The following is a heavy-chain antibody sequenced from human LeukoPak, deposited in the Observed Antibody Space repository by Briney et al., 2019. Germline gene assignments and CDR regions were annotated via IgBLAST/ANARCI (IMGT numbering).Heavy chain of an antibody. J-gene: IGHJ4*01. D-gene: IGHD3-10*01. CDR2: ICGSDTK. CDR1: GFIFSNYG. V-gene: IGHV3-23*01. CDR3: AKDRDYYGSGSYHFSPLGY. Sequence: GGTLRLSCAASGFIFSNYGMNWVRQSPGKGLEWVSSICGSDTKYYADSVKGRFTLSRDNFKNTVYQQMNSLRAEDTAVYYCAKDRDYYGSGSYHFSPLGYWGQGTLVTVSS.